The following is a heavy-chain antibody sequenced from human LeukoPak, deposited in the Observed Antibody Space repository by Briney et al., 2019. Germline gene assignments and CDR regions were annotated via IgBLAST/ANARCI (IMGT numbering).Heavy chain of an antibody. J-gene: IGHJ4*02. Sequence: PGGSLRLSCAASGFTFSSYAMSWVRQAPGKGLERVSAISGSGGSTYYADSVKGRFTISRDNSKNTLYLQMNSLRAEDTAVYYCAKTKNIVLMVYATIDYWGQGTLVTVSS. CDR3: AKTKNIVLMVYATIDY. D-gene: IGHD2-8*01. CDR2: ISGSGGST. V-gene: IGHV3-23*01. CDR1: GFTFSSYA.